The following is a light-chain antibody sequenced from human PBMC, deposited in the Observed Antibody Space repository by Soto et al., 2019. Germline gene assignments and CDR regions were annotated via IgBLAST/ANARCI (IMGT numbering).Light chain of an antibody. CDR2: EVS. J-gene: IGLJ3*02. CDR1: SSDIGGYNF. Sequence: QSALTQPASVSGSPGQSITISCTGTSSDIGGYNFVSWYQQYPGKAPKLMIYEVSNRPSGVSNRFSGSKAGNTASLTISGLQAEDEADYYCSSYTRSTAVVFGGGTKLTVL. CDR3: SSYTRSTAVV. V-gene: IGLV2-14*01.